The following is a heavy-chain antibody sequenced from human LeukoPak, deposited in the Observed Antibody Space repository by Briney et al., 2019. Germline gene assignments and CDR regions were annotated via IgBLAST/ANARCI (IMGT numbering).Heavy chain of an antibody. J-gene: IGHJ3*02. CDR1: GGSISSYY. CDR2: IYTSGST. V-gene: IGHV4-4*07. D-gene: IGHD2-21*01. CDR3: ARGTPRGVVVGGAFDI. Sequence: SETLSLTCTVSGGSISSYYWSWIRQPAGKGLEWIGRIYTSGSTNYNPSLKSRVTMSVDTSKNQFSLKLSSVTAADTAVYYCARGTPRGVVVGGAFDIWGQGTMVTVSS.